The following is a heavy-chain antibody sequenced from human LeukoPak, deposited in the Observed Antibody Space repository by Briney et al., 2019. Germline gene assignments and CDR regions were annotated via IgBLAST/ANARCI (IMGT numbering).Heavy chain of an antibody. CDR2: MNPNSGYS. V-gene: IGHV1-8*01. Sequence: ASVKVSCKASGYTFSSYDINWVRQATGQGLEWMGRMNPNSGYSVYAQKFQGRVTMTTNTSIITAYMEVSSLRSEDTAVYYCARGGSTIFGVGEPNYMDVWGKGTTVTVSS. CDR1: GYTFSSYD. CDR3: ARGGSTIFGVGEPNYMDV. D-gene: IGHD3-3*01. J-gene: IGHJ6*03.